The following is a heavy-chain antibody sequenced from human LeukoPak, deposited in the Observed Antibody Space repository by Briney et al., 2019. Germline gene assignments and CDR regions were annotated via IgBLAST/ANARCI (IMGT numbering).Heavy chain of an antibody. CDR3: AKDKYGCPFDY. CDR2: ISYDGSNK. V-gene: IGHV3-30*18. D-gene: IGHD5-24*01. Sequence: GRSLRLSCAASGFTFSSYGMHWVRQAPGKGLEWVAVISYDGSNKYYADSVKGRFTISRDNSKSTLYLQMNSLRAEDTAVYYCAKDKYGCPFDYWGQGTLVTVSS. J-gene: IGHJ4*02. CDR1: GFTFSSYG.